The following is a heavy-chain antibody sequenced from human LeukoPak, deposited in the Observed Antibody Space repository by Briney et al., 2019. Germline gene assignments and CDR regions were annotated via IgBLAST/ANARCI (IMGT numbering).Heavy chain of an antibody. J-gene: IGHJ4*02. CDR1: GYTFTGHY. CDR3: ARAGSSWDQLDY. CDR2: INPNSGDT. V-gene: IGHV1-2*02. Sequence: ASVKVSCKASGYTFTGHYIHWVRQAPGQGLEWMGWINPNSGDTRYAQKFQGRVTITRDTSISTAYMDMSRLRSDDTAVYYCARAGSSWDQLDYWGQGTLVTVSS. D-gene: IGHD6-13*01.